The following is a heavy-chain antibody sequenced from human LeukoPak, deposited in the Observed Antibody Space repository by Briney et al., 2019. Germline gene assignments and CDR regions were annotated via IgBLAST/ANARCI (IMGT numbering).Heavy chain of an antibody. CDR1: GGTFSSYA. CDR3: ARADYCTNGVCLYYFDY. CDR2: IIPIFGTA. Sequence: SVKVSCTASGGTFSSYAISWVRQAPGQGLEWMGGIIPIFGTANYAQKFQGRVTITADKSTSTAYMELSSLRSEDTAVYYCARADYCTNGVCLYYFDYWGQGTLVTVSS. J-gene: IGHJ4*02. V-gene: IGHV1-69*06. D-gene: IGHD2-8*01.